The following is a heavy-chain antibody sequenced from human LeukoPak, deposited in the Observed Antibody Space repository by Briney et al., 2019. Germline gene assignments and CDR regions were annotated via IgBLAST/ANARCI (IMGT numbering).Heavy chain of an antibody. Sequence: SETLSLTCAVYGGSFSGYYWGWIRQPPGKGLEWIGSIHSSGGTYYNPSLRSRVTISVDTSKNEFSLKLSSVTAADRAVYFCAKHEGSYYDKSGYTFDFWGQGTLVTVSS. CDR2: IHSSGGT. V-gene: IGHV4-39*01. D-gene: IGHD3-22*01. J-gene: IGHJ4*02. CDR1: GGSFSGYY. CDR3: AKHEGSYYDKSGYTFDF.